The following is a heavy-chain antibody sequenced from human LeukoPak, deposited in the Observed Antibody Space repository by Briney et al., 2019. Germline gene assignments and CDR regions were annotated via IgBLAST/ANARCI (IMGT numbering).Heavy chain of an antibody. CDR2: IYSGGST. D-gene: IGHD5-18*01. CDR1: GFTVSIIY. Sequence: GGSLTPSYAASGFTVSIIYMSWVRQSPGKGLEWVSVIYSGGSTYHADSVKGRFTISRDNSKNTLYLQMNSLRAEDTPVYYCARTRGYSYGPFDYWGQGTLVTVSS. V-gene: IGHV3-53*01. CDR3: ARTRGYSYGPFDY. J-gene: IGHJ4*02.